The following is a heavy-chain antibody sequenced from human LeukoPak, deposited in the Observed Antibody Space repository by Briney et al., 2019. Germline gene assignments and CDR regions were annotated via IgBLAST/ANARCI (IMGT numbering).Heavy chain of an antibody. CDR2: ISGSGGST. CDR1: GFTFSSYA. CDR3: AKSGRRTADLDY. V-gene: IGHV3-23*01. J-gene: IGHJ4*02. Sequence: GGSLRLSCAASGFTFSSYAMSWVRQAPGKGLEWVSGISGSGGSTYYTDSVKGQFTISRDNSKSTVYLQMNSLRAEDTAVYYCAKSGRRTADLDYWGQGTLVTVSS. D-gene: IGHD1-1*01.